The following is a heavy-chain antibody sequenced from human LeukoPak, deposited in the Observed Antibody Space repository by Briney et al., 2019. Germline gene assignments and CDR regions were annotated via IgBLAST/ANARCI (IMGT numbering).Heavy chain of an antibody. V-gene: IGHV4-34*01. J-gene: IGHJ5*02. CDR2: INHSGST. CDR3: ARGGYSYGYVNWFDP. Sequence: SETLSLTCTVSGGSISSYYWSWIRQPPGKGLEWIGEINHSGSTNYNPSLKSRVTISVDTSKNQFSLKLSSVTAADTAVYYCARGGYSYGYVNWFDPWGQGTLVTVSS. CDR1: GGSISSYY. D-gene: IGHD5-18*01.